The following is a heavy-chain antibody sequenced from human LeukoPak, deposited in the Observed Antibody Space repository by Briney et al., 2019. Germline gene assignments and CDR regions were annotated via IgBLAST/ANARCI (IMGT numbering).Heavy chain of an antibody. Sequence: PSETLSLTCTVSGGSISIYYWNWIRQPPGKGLEWIGHIYTSGSTNYNPSLKSRVTISVDTSKNQFSLKLSSVTAADTAVYYCAITPYDSSGREYFHSWGQGTLVTVSS. CDR2: IYTSGST. CDR1: GGSISIYY. D-gene: IGHD3-22*01. V-gene: IGHV4-4*09. J-gene: IGHJ1*01. CDR3: AITPYDSSGREYFHS.